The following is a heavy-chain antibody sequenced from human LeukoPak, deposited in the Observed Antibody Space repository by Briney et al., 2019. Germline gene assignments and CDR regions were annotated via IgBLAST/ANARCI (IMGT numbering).Heavy chain of an antibody. CDR1: RFTFDDYA. J-gene: IGHJ4*02. CDR3: AKGMPGSSSFDY. D-gene: IGHD3-10*01. CDR2: ISWNSGSI. Sequence: PGGSLRLSCAASRFTFDDYAMHWVRHAPGKGLEWVSGISWNSGSIGYADSVKGRFTISRDNAKNSLYLQMNSLRAEDTALYYCAKGMPGSSSFDYWGQGTLVTVSS. V-gene: IGHV3-9*01.